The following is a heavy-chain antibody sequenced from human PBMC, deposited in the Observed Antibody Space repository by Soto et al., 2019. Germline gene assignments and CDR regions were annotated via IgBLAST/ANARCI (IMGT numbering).Heavy chain of an antibody. Sequence: GGSLRLSCAASGLTFSSYSMNWVRQAPGKGLEWVSYISSSSSTIYYADSVKGRFTISRDNAKNSLYLQMNSLRAEDTAVYYCAREPIDYDFWSGNDFDYWGQGTLVTVSS. CDR1: GLTFSSYS. V-gene: IGHV3-48*01. CDR3: AREPIDYDFWSGNDFDY. CDR2: ISSSSSTI. D-gene: IGHD3-3*01. J-gene: IGHJ4*02.